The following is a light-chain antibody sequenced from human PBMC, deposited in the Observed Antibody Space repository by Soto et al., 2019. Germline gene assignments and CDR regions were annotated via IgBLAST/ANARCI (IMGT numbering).Light chain of an antibody. CDR1: QIISSW. V-gene: IGKV1-5*01. CDR3: QQYNSYPWT. J-gene: IGKJ1*01. CDR2: DAS. Sequence: DIQMTQSPSTLSASVGDRVTITCRASQIISSWLAWYQQKPGKVPRVLIYDASRLESGVPSRFSGSESGTEFTLTISSLQPDDFATYYCQQYNSYPWTFGLGTKVEIK.